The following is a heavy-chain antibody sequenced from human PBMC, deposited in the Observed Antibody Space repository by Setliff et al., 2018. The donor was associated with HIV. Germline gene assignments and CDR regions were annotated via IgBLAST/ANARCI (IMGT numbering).Heavy chain of an antibody. J-gene: IGHJ4*02. D-gene: IGHD2-8*01. CDR3: AKAIVLMVYAIRDFDY. V-gene: IGHV3-21*04. CDR1: GFTFSSYT. CDR2: ISSSGGYI. Sequence: AGGSLRLSCAASGFTFSSYTINWVRQAPGEGLEWVSSISSSGGYIYYADSVKGRFTIFRDNAKKSVYLELNSLRAEDTAVYYCAKAIVLMVYAIRDFDYWGQGTLVTVSS.